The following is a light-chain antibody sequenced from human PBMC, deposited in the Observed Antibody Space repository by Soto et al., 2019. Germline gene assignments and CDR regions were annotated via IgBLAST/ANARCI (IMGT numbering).Light chain of an antibody. J-gene: IGKJ4*01. CDR1: QSINNY. CDR3: LHHYTFPLA. CDR2: GAS. V-gene: IGKV1-17*01. Sequence: DIQMTQSPSSLSASVGDRVTITCRASQSINNYLVWFQQKPGRVPKRLISGASRLQPGVPSRFSGSGFGTEFTLTISSLQPEDFATYYCLHHYTFPLAFGGGTKVDIK.